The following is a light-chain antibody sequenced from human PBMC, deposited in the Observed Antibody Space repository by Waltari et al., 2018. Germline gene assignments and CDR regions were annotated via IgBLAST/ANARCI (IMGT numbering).Light chain of an antibody. Sequence: EIVLTQSPGTLSLSPGERATLSCRASKSMYKYLAWSQQKPGQAPRLLIYHASSRAAGIPDRFSGSGSGTDFSLTISRLEPEDFAVYYCQHYESLPVTFGQGTKVEIK. CDR3: QHYESLPVT. CDR2: HAS. J-gene: IGKJ1*01. CDR1: KSMYKY. V-gene: IGKV3-20*01.